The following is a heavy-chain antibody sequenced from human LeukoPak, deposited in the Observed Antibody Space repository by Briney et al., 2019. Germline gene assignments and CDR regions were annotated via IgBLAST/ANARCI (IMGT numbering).Heavy chain of an antibody. CDR3: TTDAYYYDSSTSFYAEYFQH. J-gene: IGHJ1*01. V-gene: IGHV3-15*01. CDR1: GFTFSYAW. Sequence: SGGSLRLSCAASGFTFSYAWMSWVRQAPGKGLEWVGRIKSKTDSGTTDYAPPVKGRFSISRDDSKNTLYLQMSSLRIEDTAVYYCTTDAYYYDSSTSFYAEYFQHWGQGTLVTVSS. CDR2: IKSKTDSGTT. D-gene: IGHD3-22*01.